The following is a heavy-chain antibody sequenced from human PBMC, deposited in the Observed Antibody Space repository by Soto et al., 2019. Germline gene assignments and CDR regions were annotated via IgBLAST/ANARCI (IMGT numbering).Heavy chain of an antibody. D-gene: IGHD3-22*01. CDR2: IKSKTDGGTT. CDR3: TTAPRTYYYDSSGSQAFDI. Sequence: GGSLRLSCAASGFTFSNAWMNWVSQAPGKGLEWVGRIKSKTDGGTTDYAAPVKGRFTISRDDSKNTLYLQMNSLKTEDTAVYYCTTAPRTYYYDSSGSQAFDIWGQGTMVTVSS. V-gene: IGHV3-15*07. J-gene: IGHJ3*02. CDR1: GFTFSNAW.